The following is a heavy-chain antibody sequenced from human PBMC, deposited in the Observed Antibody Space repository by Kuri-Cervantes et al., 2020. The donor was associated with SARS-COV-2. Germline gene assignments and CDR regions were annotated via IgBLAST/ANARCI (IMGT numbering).Heavy chain of an antibody. CDR1: GGTFSSYA. CDR3: AMIPGVKAAPGIGFDF. Sequence: SVKVSCKASGGTFSSYAISWVRQASGQGLEWMGGINPSLGIADHAQKFQGRVTITADKPTSTAYMELSSLKSEDTAVYYCAMIPGVKAAPGIGFDFWGQGTLVTVSS. V-gene: IGHV1-69*10. D-gene: IGHD6-13*01. CDR2: INPSLGIA. J-gene: IGHJ4*02.